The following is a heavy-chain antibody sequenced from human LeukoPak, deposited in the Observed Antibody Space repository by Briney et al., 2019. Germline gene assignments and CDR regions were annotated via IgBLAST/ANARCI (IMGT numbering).Heavy chain of an antibody. CDR1: GFTFSSYS. CDR3: ARGLSFEYYLDY. Sequence: GGSLRLSCAASGFTFSSYSMNWVRQAPGKGLEWVSSISSSSSYIYYADSVKGRFTISRDNAKNSLYLQMNSLRAEDTAVYYCARGLSFEYYLDYWGQGTLVTVSS. D-gene: IGHD3-16*01. V-gene: IGHV3-21*01. CDR2: ISSSSSYI. J-gene: IGHJ4*02.